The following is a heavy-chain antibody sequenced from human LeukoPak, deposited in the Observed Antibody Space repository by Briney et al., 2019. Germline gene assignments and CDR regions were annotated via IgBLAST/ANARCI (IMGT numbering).Heavy chain of an antibody. CDR2: ISSSGHTT. D-gene: IGHD3-22*01. J-gene: IGHJ4*02. V-gene: IGHV3-11*01. CDR3: ARRLPVVVVTRSYYFDY. CDR1: GFTFSDYY. Sequence: PGGSLRLSCAASGFTFSDYYMNWIRQAPGKGLEGVSYISSSGHTTYYADSVKGRFTISRDNSKNTLYLQMNSLRAEDMAVYYCARRLPVVVVTRSYYFDYWGQGTLVTVSS.